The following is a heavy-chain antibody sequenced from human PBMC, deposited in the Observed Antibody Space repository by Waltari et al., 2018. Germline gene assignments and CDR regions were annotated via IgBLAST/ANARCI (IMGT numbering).Heavy chain of an antibody. J-gene: IGHJ4*02. CDR2: INHSGST. D-gene: IGHD4-17*01. CDR1: GGSFSGYY. V-gene: IGHV4-34*01. CDR3: ARGGTTVVRN. Sequence: QVQLQPWGAGLLKPSETLSLTCAVYGGSFSGYYWSWIRQPPGKGLEWIREINHSGSTNHNPSLKSRITISVDTSKNQFSLKLSSVTAADTAVYDCARGGTTVVRNWGQGTRVSVSS.